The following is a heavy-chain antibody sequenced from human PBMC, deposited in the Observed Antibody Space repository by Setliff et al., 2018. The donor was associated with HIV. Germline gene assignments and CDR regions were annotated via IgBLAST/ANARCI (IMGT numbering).Heavy chain of an antibody. Sequence: ASVKVSCKASGYTFTGYYMHWVRQAPGQGLEWMGWINPNSGGTNYAQKFQGRVTITRDTSANTAYMELSSLRSEDTAVYYCARDEENYYDSGGAFDIWGQGTTVTVSS. CDR2: INPNSGGT. J-gene: IGHJ3*02. D-gene: IGHD3-10*01. V-gene: IGHV1-2*02. CDR1: GYTFTGYY. CDR3: ARDEENYYDSGGAFDI.